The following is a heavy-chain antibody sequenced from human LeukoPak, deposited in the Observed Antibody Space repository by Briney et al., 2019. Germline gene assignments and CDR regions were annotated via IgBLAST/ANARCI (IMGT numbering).Heavy chain of an antibody. CDR1: GYIFTGYY. CDR3: ARVKIKGGITIFKEYHYMDV. CDR2: INPNSGGT. D-gene: IGHD3-3*01. J-gene: IGHJ6*03. Sequence: ASVKVSCKASGYIFTGYYMHWVRQAPGQGLEWMGRINPNSGGTNYAQKFQGRVTMTRDTSISTSYLVLSSLRSDDTAVYYCARVKIKGGITIFKEYHYMDVWGKGTTVTVSS. V-gene: IGHV1-2*06.